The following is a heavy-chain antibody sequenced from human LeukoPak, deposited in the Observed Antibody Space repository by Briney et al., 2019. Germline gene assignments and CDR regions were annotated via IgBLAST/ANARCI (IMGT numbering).Heavy chain of an antibody. CDR1: GFTFNTYA. D-gene: IGHD3-22*01. Sequence: GGSLRLSCAASGFTFNTYAMSWVRQAPGKGLEWVSAISGSGGSTYYADSVKGRFTISRDNSKNTLYLQMNSLRAEDTAVYYCAKLNYDSSGWCFDYWGQGTLVTVSS. CDR3: AKLNYDSSGWCFDY. CDR2: ISGSGGST. V-gene: IGHV3-23*01. J-gene: IGHJ4*02.